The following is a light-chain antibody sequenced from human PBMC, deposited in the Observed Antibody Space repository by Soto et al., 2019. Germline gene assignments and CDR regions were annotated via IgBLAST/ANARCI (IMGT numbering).Light chain of an antibody. CDR3: LQHNSYPRT. CDR1: QGISNY. J-gene: IGKJ1*01. V-gene: IGKV1-17*03. Sequence: DIQMTQSPSAMSASVGDRVTITCRASQGISNYLAWFQQKPGXVXQXXIXXXSSLQSGLPSRFSGSGSGTEFTLTISSLQPEDFATYYCLQHNSYPRTFGQGTKVDIK. CDR2: XXS.